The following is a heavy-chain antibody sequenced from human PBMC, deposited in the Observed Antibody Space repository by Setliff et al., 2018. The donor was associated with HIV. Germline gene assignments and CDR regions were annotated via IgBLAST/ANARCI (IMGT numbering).Heavy chain of an antibody. J-gene: IGHJ6*03. V-gene: IGHV4-39*01. Sequence: PSETLSLACTVSGGSISSSSYYWAWIRQPPGKGLECIGSVYFSGRAYYNPSLKSRVTISLDTSKNQFSLKLSSVTAADTAVYYCARLEYYYYMDVWGNGTTVTVSS. CDR3: ARLEYYYYMDV. CDR1: GGSISSSSYY. CDR2: VYFSGRA.